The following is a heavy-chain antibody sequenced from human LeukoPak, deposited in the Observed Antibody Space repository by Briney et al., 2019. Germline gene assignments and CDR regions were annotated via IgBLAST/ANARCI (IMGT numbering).Heavy chain of an antibody. V-gene: IGHV3-30*02. Sequence: GGSLRLSCAASGFTFSSYGMHWVRQAPGKGLERVAFIRYDGSNKYYADSVKGRFTISRDNSKNTLYLQMNSLRAEDTAVYYCAKDRIRYLSWFDPWGQGTLVTVSS. D-gene: IGHD3-9*01. CDR1: GFTFSSYG. CDR2: IRYDGSNK. J-gene: IGHJ5*02. CDR3: AKDRIRYLSWFDP.